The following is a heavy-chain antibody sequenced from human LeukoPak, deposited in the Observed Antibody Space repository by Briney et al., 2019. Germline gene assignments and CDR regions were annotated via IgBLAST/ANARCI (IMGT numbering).Heavy chain of an antibody. V-gene: IGHV1-2*02. D-gene: IGHD3-10*01. CDR3: ARGTMVRGHAFDI. Sequence: ASVKVSCKASGYTFTGYYMHWVRQAPGQGFEWIGWINPNSGGTNYAQKFQGRVTMTRDTSISTAYMELSRLRSDDTAVYYCARGTMVRGHAFDIWGQGTMVTVSS. CDR1: GYTFTGYY. J-gene: IGHJ3*02. CDR2: INPNSGGT.